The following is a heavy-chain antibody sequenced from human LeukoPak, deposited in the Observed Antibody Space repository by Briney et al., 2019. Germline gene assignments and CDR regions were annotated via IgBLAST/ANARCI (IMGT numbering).Heavy chain of an antibody. CDR2: INHSGST. Sequence: PSETLSLTCAVCGGSFSGYYWSWIRQPPGKGLEWIGEINHSGSTNYNPSLKSRVTISVDTSKNQFSLKLSSVTAADTAVYYCARVPSLGRWLVPLIYDYWGQGTLVTVSS. CDR1: GGSFSGYY. CDR3: ARVPSLGRWLVPLIYDY. D-gene: IGHD6-19*01. J-gene: IGHJ4*02. V-gene: IGHV4-34*01.